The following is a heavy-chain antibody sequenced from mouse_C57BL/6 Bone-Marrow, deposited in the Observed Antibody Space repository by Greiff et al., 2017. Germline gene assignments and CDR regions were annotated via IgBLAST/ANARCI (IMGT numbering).Heavy chain of an antibody. V-gene: IGHV14-4*01. Sequence: VQLQQSGAELVRPGASVKLSCTASGFNIKDDYMHWVKQRPEQGLEWIGWIDPENGDTAYASKFQGKATITADTSSNTAYLQLSSLTSEDTAVYYCTTDWDDYFDYWGQGTTLTVSS. CDR2: IDPENGDT. CDR3: TTDWDDYFDY. J-gene: IGHJ2*01. D-gene: IGHD4-1*01. CDR1: GFNIKDDY.